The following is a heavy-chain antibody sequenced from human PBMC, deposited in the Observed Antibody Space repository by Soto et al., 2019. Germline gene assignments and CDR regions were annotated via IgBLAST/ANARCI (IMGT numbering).Heavy chain of an antibody. CDR1: GFTFSTYH. CDR2: INPSSSHI. V-gene: IGHV3-21*01. J-gene: IGHJ3*01. D-gene: IGHD2-15*01. Sequence: EVQLVESGGGLVMPGGSLRLSCAASGFTFSTYHMNWVRQAPGKGLEWVSSINPSSSHIYYADSVRGRSTISRDNSKNSMDLQMNSLRTEDAAVYYCARGYCGGGGCYLRRDAIDVWGQGTMVTVSS. CDR3: ARGYCGGGGCYLRRDAIDV.